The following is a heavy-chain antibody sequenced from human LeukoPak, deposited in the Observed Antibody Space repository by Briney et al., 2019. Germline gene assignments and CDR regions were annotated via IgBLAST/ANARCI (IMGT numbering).Heavy chain of an antibody. Sequence: SETLSLTCTVSGYSISSGYYWGWIRQPPGKGLEWIGSIYHSGGTYYNPSLKSRVTISVGTSRTQFSLNLGSVAAADTAVYYCARRLRLRNPGGDAFDILGQGTVVTVSS. D-gene: IGHD5-12*01. CDR2: IYHSGGT. CDR3: ARRLRLRNPGGDAFDI. J-gene: IGHJ3*02. CDR1: GYSISSGYY. V-gene: IGHV4-38-2*02.